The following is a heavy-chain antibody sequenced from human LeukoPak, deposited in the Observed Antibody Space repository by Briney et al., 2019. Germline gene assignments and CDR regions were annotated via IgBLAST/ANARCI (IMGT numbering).Heavy chain of an antibody. CDR3: ARDLAWGAFDY. J-gene: IGHJ4*02. Sequence: GGTLRLSCAASGFTFSNYGMNWVRQAPGKGLGWLSGISPRGGGTYYADSVKGRFTISRDDSKNTLSLQMNSLRVEDTAVYYCARDLAWGAFDYWGQGTLVTVSS. CDR1: GFTFSNYG. D-gene: IGHD7-27*01. CDR2: ISPRGGGT. V-gene: IGHV3-23*01.